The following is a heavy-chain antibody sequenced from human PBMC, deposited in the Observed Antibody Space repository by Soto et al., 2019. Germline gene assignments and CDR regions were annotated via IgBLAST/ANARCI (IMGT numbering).Heavy chain of an antibody. V-gene: IGHV1-8*01. CDR3: TRGQGNH. J-gene: IGHJ4*02. Sequence: QVQLVQSGAEVKKPGASVRVSCKASGYTFTSYDIYWVRQATGQGLEWMGWMNPFSGNAVYTQKFQDSVTMTRDTSINTDYTEMSGLRSEDTAVYYCTRGQGNHWGQGSLLTVSS. CDR2: MNPFSGNA. CDR1: GYTFTSYD.